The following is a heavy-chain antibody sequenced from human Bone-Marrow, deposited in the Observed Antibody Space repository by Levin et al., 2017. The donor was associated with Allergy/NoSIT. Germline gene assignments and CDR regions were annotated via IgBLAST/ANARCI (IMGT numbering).Heavy chain of an antibody. J-gene: IGHJ4*02. V-gene: IGHV3-23*01. CDR3: AKAKSHLDYYGSGSYDF. D-gene: IGHD3-10*01. CDR1: GFTFYNYV. CDR2: ISRRGGIT. Sequence: GGSLRLSCAASGFTFYNYVMNWVRQSPGKGLEWFSGISRRGGITSYADSVKGRFTISRDNSKNTLYLQINSLRAEDTAVYYCAKAKSHLDYYGSGSYDFWGQGTLVTVSS.